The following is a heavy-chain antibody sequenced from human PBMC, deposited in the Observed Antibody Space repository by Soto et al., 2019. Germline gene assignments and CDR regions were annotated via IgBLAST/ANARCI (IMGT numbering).Heavy chain of an antibody. J-gene: IGHJ6*02. D-gene: IGHD5-12*01. CDR2: TSYTGNT. CDR1: VGSFTSHH. Sequence: SETRSLTCFVFVGSFTSHHWSWIRQFPGQGLEWIAYTSYTGNTNYNPSLQSRVTISVDTSKNQFSLKLSSVTAADTAVYYCARAPDSGYDSWRDGMDVWGQGTTVTVSS. CDR3: ARAPDSGYDSWRDGMDV. V-gene: IGHV4-59*11.